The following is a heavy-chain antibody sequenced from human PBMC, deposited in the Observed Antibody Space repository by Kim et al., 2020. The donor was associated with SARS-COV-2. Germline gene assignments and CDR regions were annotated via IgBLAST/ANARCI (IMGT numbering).Heavy chain of an antibody. V-gene: IGHV5-10-1*01. J-gene: IGHJ5*02. D-gene: IGHD3-22*01. CDR1: GYSFTSYW. Sequence: GESLKISCKGSGYSFTSYWISWVRQMPGKGLEWMGRIDPSDSYTNYSPSFQGHVTISADKSISTAYLQWSSLKASDTAMYYCARSVGYYDSNVDWFDPWGQGTLVTVSS. CDR3: ARSVGYYDSNVDWFDP. CDR2: IDPSDSYT.